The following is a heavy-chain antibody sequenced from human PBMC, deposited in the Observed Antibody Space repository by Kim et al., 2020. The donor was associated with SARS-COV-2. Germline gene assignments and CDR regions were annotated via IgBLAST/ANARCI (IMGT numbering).Heavy chain of an antibody. CDR1: GFTFSDYY. D-gene: IGHD3-22*01. V-gene: IGHV3-11*01. CDR2: ISSSGSTI. CDR3: AREAEKVGDYYDSSGYPPGALDP. Sequence: GGSLRLSCAASGFTFSDYYMSWIRQAPGKGLEWFSYISSSGSTIYYADSVKGRFTISRDNAKNSLYLQMNSLRAEDTAVYYCAREAEKVGDYYDSSGYPPGALDPWGQGTLVTVSS. J-gene: IGHJ5*02.